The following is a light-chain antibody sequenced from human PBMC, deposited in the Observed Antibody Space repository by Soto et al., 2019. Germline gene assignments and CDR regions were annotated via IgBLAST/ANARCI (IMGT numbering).Light chain of an antibody. CDR2: DVS. J-gene: IGLJ1*01. CDR1: SSDVGGYNY. Sequence: QSMLTQPVSVSGSPGQSITISCTGTSSDVGGYNYVSWYQHHPGKAPKLMIYDVSNRPSGVSNRFSGSKSGNTASLTISGLQAEDEADYYCSSYTSSSTLGGVFGTGTKVTVL. V-gene: IGLV2-14*03. CDR3: SSYTSSSTLGGV.